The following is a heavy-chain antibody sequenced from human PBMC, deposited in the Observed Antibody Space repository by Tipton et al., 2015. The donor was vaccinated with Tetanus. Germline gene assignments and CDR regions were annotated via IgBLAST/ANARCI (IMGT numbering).Heavy chain of an antibody. D-gene: IGHD2-15*01. CDR1: GGSISSYY. V-gene: IGHV4-59*01. J-gene: IGHJ6*02. Sequence: TLSLTCTVSGGSISSYYWSWIRQPPGKGLEWIGYIYYSGSTNYNPSLKSRVTISVDTSRKQFSLRLSSVTAADTAVYYCARDQKSATLSHFFYGLDVWGQGTTVTVSS. CDR3: ARDQKSATLSHFFYGLDV. CDR2: IYYSGST.